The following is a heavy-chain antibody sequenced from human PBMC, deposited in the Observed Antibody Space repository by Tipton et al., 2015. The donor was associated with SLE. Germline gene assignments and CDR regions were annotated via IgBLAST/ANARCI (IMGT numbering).Heavy chain of an antibody. CDR2: INHSGST. Sequence: TLSLTCAIYGGSFSGYYWSWIRQPPGKGLEWIGEINHSGSTNYNPSLKSRVTISVDTSKNQFSLKLSSVTAADTAVYYCARAMFEQQLVGLWGQGTLVTVSS. J-gene: IGHJ4*02. CDR3: ARAMFEQQLVGL. V-gene: IGHV4-34*01. D-gene: IGHD6-13*01. CDR1: GGSFSGYY.